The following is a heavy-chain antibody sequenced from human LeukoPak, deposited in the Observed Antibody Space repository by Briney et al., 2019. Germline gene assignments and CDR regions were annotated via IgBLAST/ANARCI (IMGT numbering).Heavy chain of an antibody. Sequence: GASVKVSCKASGYTFTSYGISWVRQAPGQGLEWMGWISAYNGSTNYAQKLQGRVTMTTDTSTSTAYMELRSLRSDDTAVYYCARDHPNYDSSGYYYSQKFDPWGQGTLVTVSS. J-gene: IGHJ5*02. CDR3: ARDHPNYDSSGYYYSQKFDP. V-gene: IGHV1-18*01. CDR1: GYTFTSYG. D-gene: IGHD3-22*01. CDR2: ISAYNGST.